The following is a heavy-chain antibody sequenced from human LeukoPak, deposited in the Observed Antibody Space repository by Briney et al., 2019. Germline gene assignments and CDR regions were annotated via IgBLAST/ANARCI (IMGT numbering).Heavy chain of an antibody. CDR1: GGSISSGGYS. J-gene: IGHJ5*02. V-gene: IGHV4-30-2*01. CDR2: IYHSGST. CDR3: AREFYDSSGYYYRVSWFDP. D-gene: IGHD3-22*01. Sequence: SETLSLTCAVSGGSISSGGYSWSWIRQPPGKGLEWIGYIYHSGSTYYNPSLKSRVTISVDRSKNQFSLKLSSVTAADTAVYYCAREFYDSSGYYYRVSWFDPWGQGTLVTVSS.